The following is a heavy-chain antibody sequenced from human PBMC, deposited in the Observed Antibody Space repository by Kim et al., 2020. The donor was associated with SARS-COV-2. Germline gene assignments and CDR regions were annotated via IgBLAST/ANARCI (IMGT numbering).Heavy chain of an antibody. CDR1: GYTFSSYD. Sequence: ASVKVSCTASGYTFSSYDINWVRQATGQGPEWMGWMNPNSGRTGYSQKFQGRVTMTSNTSINTAYMELSSLRSEDTAMYYCARGRSRLRRISWVDPWGQGTLVTVSS. CDR2: MNPNSGRT. V-gene: IGHV1-8*01. J-gene: IGHJ5*02. CDR3: ARGRSRLRRISWVDP. D-gene: IGHD4-17*01.